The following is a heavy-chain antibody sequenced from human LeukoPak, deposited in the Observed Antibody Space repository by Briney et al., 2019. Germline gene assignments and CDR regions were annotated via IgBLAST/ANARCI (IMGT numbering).Heavy chain of an antibody. V-gene: IGHV1-69*05. CDR1: GFTFSSYA. Sequence: SCAASGFTFSSYAMSWVRQAPGQGLEWMGGIIPIFGSANYAQKFQGRVTITTDESTSTAYMELSSLRSEDTAVYYCARRDNWNYDDYWGQGTLVTVSS. D-gene: IGHD1-20*01. J-gene: IGHJ4*02. CDR2: IIPIFGSA. CDR3: ARRDNWNYDDY.